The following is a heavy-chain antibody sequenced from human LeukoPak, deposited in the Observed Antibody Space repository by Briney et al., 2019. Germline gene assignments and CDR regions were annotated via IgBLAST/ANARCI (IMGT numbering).Heavy chain of an antibody. J-gene: IGHJ4*02. Sequence: KPGGSLRLSCAASGFTFSSYSMNWVRQAPGKGLEWVSSISSSSSYIYYADSVRGRFTIFRDNARNSLFLQMDDLRAEDTALYYCARDLCSGMPGGFDYWGQGILVTVSS. V-gene: IGHV3-21*01. D-gene: IGHD2-2*01. CDR3: ARDLCSGMPGGFDY. CDR1: GFTFSSYS. CDR2: ISSSSSYI.